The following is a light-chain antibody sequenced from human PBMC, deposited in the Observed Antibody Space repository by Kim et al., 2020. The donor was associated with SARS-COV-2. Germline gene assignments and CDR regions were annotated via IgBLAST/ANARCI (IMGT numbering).Light chain of an antibody. CDR3: LQDYNYPRT. CDR2: AAS. CDR1: QDIGND. V-gene: IGKV1-6*01. J-gene: IGKJ1*01. Sequence: GDRVTITCRASQDIGNDLGWYQQKPGKAPKLLIYAASSLQSGVPSRFSGSGSGTDFTLIISSLQPEDFATYYCLQDYNYPRTFGQGTKVDIK.